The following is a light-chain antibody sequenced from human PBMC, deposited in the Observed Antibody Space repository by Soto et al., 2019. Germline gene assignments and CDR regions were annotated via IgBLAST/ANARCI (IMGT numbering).Light chain of an antibody. CDR3: QPSKTWPLT. V-gene: IGKV3-11*01. CDR1: QSVSSY. J-gene: IGKJ4*01. CDR2: DAS. Sequence: EIVLTQSPATLSLSPGERATLSCRASQSVSSYLAWYQQKAGQAPRLLIYDASNRATGIPARFSGSGSGADFTLTISSLEPGAFAVYFCQPSKTWPLTFGGGTKVEIK.